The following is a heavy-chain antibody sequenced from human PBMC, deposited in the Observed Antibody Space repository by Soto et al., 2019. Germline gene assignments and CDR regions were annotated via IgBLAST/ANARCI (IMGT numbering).Heavy chain of an antibody. CDR1: GYTFTSYD. CDR2: MNPNSGNT. D-gene: IGHD5-12*01. Sequence: ASVKVSCKASGYTFTSYDINWVRQATGQGLEWMGYMNPNSGNTGYAQDFQGRFTMTWNTSISTAYMELTSLKSDDTAVYYCAREFRRDGSWGQGTLVTVSS. CDR3: AREFRRDGS. V-gene: IGHV1-8*01. J-gene: IGHJ5*02.